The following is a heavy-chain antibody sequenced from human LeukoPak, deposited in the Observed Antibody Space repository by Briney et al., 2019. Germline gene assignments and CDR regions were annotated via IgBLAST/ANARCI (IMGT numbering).Heavy chain of an antibody. Sequence: SVKVSCKTSTSTFSRYAISWVRQAPGQGLEWMGRITPMSATPSQTQWIQGRVTITADISTNTVYLDLSSLRSEDTALYFCAGDPPGTPVGFDIWGQGTMVTVSS. J-gene: IGHJ3*02. CDR2: ITPMSATP. D-gene: IGHD3-10*01. CDR1: TSTFSRYA. V-gene: IGHV1-69*06. CDR3: AGDPPGTPVGFDI.